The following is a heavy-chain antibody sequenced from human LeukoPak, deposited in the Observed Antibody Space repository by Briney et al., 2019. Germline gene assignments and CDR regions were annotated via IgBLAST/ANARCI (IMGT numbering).Heavy chain of an antibody. Sequence: SETLSLTCTVSRGSMSSGTYYWGWIRQPPGKGLEWIASIRYLGSTFYNPSLQSRVTISIDTPKNQFSLKLSSVTAADTAVYYCARLKMDTLAARVNAFDIWGQGTMVTVSS. D-gene: IGHD6-25*01. CDR1: RGSMSSGTYY. CDR3: ARLKMDTLAARVNAFDI. CDR2: IRYLGST. V-gene: IGHV4-39*01. J-gene: IGHJ3*02.